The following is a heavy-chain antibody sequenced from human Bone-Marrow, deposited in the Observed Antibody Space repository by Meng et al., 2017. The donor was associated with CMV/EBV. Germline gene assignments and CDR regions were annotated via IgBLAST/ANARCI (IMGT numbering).Heavy chain of an antibody. CDR2: INPNSGGT. Sequence: QVQLVQSGGEVKKPGASVKVSCKASGYTITGYCMHWVRPAPGQGLEWMGWINPNSGGTNYAQKFQGRVTMTRDTSISTAYMELSRLRSDDTAVYYCSYGSGSYYPFDYWGQGTLVTVSS. V-gene: IGHV1-2*02. J-gene: IGHJ4*02. CDR3: SYGSGSYYPFDY. CDR1: GYTITGYC. D-gene: IGHD3-10*01.